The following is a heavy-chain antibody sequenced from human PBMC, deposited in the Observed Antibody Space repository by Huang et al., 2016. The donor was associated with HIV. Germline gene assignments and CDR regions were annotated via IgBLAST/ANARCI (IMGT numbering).Heavy chain of an antibody. J-gene: IGHJ3*02. CDR1: GGSFSGYY. CDR2: ITHSGST. V-gene: IGHV4-34*01. CDR3: ARERMMSWLDDHDAFDI. D-gene: IGHD1-1*01. Sequence: QVQLQQWGAGLLKPSETLSLTCAVYGGSFSGYYWGWIRQSPGKGLEWIGEITHSGSTNHNPSLKRRRTIAVDTSKNQFALKLSSVTAADTAVYYCARERMMSWLDDHDAFDIWGQGTMVTVSS.